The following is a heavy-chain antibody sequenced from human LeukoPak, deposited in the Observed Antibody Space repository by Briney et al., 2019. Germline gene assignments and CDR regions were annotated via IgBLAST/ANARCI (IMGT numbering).Heavy chain of an antibody. CDR3: VGGGDWLPEY. CDR1: GASVSGKF. D-gene: IGHD3/OR15-3a*01. CDR2: IYYSGST. J-gene: IGHJ4*01. Sequence: PSETLSLTCTVSGASVSGKFWSWIRHSPGNGLERIGLIYYSGSTKFNPSLKSRVAMSVDPSNNQFSLSLNSVTTTDTAVYFCVGGGDWLPEYWGRGTQVIVSS. V-gene: IGHV4-59*02.